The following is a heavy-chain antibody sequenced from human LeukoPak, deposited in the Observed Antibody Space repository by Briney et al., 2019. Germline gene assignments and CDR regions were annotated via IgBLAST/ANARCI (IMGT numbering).Heavy chain of an antibody. CDR1: GFTFSSYS. V-gene: IGHV3-21*01. Sequence: GGSLRLSCAASGFTFSSYSMNWVRQAPGKGLEWVSSISSSSSYIYYADSVKGRFTISRDNSKNTLYLQMNSLRAEDTAVYYCARANPPGIAVAGTPGGAFDIWGQGTMVTVSS. D-gene: IGHD6-19*01. CDR3: ARANPPGIAVAGTPGGAFDI. CDR2: ISSSSSYI. J-gene: IGHJ3*02.